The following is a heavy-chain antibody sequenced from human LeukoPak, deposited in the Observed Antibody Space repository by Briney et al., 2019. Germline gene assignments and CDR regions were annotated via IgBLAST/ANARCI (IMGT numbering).Heavy chain of an antibody. CDR2: IYHNGST. J-gene: IGHJ4*02. CDR1: GGSVSSGTFF. V-gene: IGHV4-30-4*08. Sequence: SETLSLTCTVSGGSVSSGTFFWSWVRQPPGKGLEWIGYIYHNGSTYYSPSLKSRATMSIDTSKNQFSLELSSVTAADTAVYYCATESWKTAIFNSWGQGTLLTVSS. D-gene: IGHD1-1*01. CDR3: ATESWKTAIFNS.